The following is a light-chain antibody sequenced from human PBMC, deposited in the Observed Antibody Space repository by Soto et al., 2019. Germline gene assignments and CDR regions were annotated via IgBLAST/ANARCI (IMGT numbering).Light chain of an antibody. V-gene: IGLV1-36*01. Sequence: QSALTQPPSVSEAPRQRVTISCSGASSNIGNNTVNWYQQLPGKAPKLLIYYDDLLPSGVSDRFSGSKSGTSASLAISGLQSEDEADYYCAAWDDRLNGDVFGTGTKLTVL. CDR3: AAWDDRLNGDV. CDR2: YDD. CDR1: SSNIGNNT. J-gene: IGLJ1*01.